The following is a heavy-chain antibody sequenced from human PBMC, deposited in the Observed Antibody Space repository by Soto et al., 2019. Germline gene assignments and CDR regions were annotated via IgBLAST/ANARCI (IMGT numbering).Heavy chain of an antibody. J-gene: IGHJ4*02. D-gene: IGHD2-2*01. V-gene: IGHV3-21*01. CDR1: GFTFSSYS. CDR3: ASDIVVVPAAESYDY. Sequence: GGSLRLSCAASGFTFSSYSMNWVRQAPGKGLEWVSSISSSSSYIYYADSVKGRFTISGDNAKNSLYLQMNSLRAEDTAVYYCASDIVVVPAAESYDYWGQGTLVTVSS. CDR2: ISSSSSYI.